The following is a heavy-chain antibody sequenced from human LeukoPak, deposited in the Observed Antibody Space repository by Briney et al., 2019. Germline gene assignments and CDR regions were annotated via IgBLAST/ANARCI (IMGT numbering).Heavy chain of an antibody. V-gene: IGHV3-30*03. Sequence: TGRSLRLSCAASGXSFSSYGMHWVRQPPGKGLEWVAFISYDGSNKYYADSVKGRFTISRDNSQNTVYLQMNSLRGEDTGVYYCARDGTSYGMDVWGQGTTVTISS. CDR3: ARDGTSYGMDV. CDR2: ISYDGSNK. D-gene: IGHD1-1*01. CDR1: GXSFSSYG. J-gene: IGHJ6*02.